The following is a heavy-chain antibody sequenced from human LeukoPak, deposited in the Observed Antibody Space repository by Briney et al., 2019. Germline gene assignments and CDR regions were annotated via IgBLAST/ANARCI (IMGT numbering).Heavy chain of an antibody. CDR3: AREGLRYGSGTYMDI. D-gene: IGHD3-10*01. Sequence: PGGSLRLSCAASGFTFSSYAMHWVRQAPGKGLEWVAVISYDGSNKYYADSVKGRFTISRDNSKNTLYLQMNSLRAEDTAVYYCAREGLRYGSGTYMDIWGQGTMVTVSS. V-gene: IGHV3-30-3*01. CDR2: ISYDGSNK. J-gene: IGHJ3*02. CDR1: GFTFSSYA.